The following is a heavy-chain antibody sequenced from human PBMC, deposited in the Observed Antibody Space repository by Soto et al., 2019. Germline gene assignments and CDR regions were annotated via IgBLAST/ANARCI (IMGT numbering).Heavy chain of an antibody. J-gene: IGHJ4*02. Sequence: PGGSLRLSCAASGFTFSSYSMNWVRQAPGKGLEWVSSISSSSSYIYYADSVKGRFTISRDNAKNSLYLQMNSLRAEDTAVYYCARQGSDYGGNSYYFDYWGQGTLVTVSS. D-gene: IGHD4-17*01. V-gene: IGHV3-21*01. CDR1: GFTFSSYS. CDR2: ISSSSSYI. CDR3: ARQGSDYGGNSYYFDY.